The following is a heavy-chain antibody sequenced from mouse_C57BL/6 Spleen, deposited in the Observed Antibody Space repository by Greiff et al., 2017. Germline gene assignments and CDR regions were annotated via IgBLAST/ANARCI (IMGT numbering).Heavy chain of an antibody. CDR2: IYPSDGST. V-gene: IGHV1-78*01. J-gene: IGHJ2*01. Sequence: QVQLQQSDAELVKPGASVKLSCKVSGYTFTDHTIPWMKQTPEQGLEWIAYIYPSDGSTNYHEKFKGKATFSADNSSNTVYMQLNSLTSEDTAVYYCARPFITTVVALDYWGQGTTLTVSS. D-gene: IGHD1-1*01. CDR3: ARPFITTVVALDY. CDR1: GYTFTDHT.